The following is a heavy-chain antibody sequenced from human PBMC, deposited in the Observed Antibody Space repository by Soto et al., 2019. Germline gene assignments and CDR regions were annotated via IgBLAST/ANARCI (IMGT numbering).Heavy chain of an antibody. J-gene: IGHJ6*02. V-gene: IGHV4-31*03. Sequence: SETLSLICTVSGGSISSGGYYWSWIRQHPGKGLEWIGYIYYSGSTYYNPSLKSRVTISVDTSKNQFSLKLSSVTAADTAVYYCARDFPFRLYSYGPPNYYYYYGMDVWGQGTTVTVSS. CDR1: GGSISSGGYY. CDR3: ARDFPFRLYSYGPPNYYYYYGMDV. CDR2: IYYSGST. D-gene: IGHD5-18*01.